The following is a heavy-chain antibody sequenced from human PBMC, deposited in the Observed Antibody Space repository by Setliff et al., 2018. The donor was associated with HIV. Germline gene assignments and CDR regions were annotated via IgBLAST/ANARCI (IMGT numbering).Heavy chain of an antibody. D-gene: IGHD3-22*01. V-gene: IGHV1-69*13. J-gene: IGHJ1*01. CDR3: ARDPFPATNYFDSSGYPFAEYFHH. CDR2: IIPIFGST. Sequence: SVKVSCKSSGGPYNKDAISWVRQAPGQGLEWMGGIIPIFGSTMYAQKFLGRVMITADESAHTAEMELTSLTSEDTAVYYCARDPFPATNYFDSSGYPFAEYFHHWGQGTLVTVSS. CDR1: GGPYNKDA.